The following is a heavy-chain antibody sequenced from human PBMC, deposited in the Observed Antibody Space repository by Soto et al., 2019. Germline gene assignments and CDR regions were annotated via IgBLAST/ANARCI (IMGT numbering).Heavy chain of an antibody. D-gene: IGHD6-19*01. J-gene: IGHJ4*02. Sequence: GGSLRLSCAVSGFTFTDQAMTWVRQAPGKGLEWVSTTSNNGDRTFYADSVKGRFTVSTDRTNNTLYLQMNSLRADDTAVYFCARPPLYSNGGYFDSWGKGTLGTAPQ. CDR2: TSNNGDRT. CDR3: ARPPLYSNGGYFDS. V-gene: IGHV3-23*01. CDR1: GFTFTDQA.